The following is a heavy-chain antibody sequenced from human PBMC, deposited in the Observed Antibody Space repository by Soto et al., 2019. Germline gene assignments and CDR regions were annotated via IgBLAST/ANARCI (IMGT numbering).Heavy chain of an antibody. J-gene: IGHJ3*02. Sequence: QVQLVQSGAEVKKPGASVKVSCKASGYTFTGYYMHWVRQAPGQGLEWMGWINPNTGDTNYAQKFQGWVTMTRDTSISTAYMELSRLNSDDTAVYYYARAGRAGDALAICGQGTMVTVSA. V-gene: IGHV1-2*04. D-gene: IGHD3-10*01. CDR1: GYTFTGYY. CDR2: INPNTGDT. CDR3: ARAGRAGDALAI.